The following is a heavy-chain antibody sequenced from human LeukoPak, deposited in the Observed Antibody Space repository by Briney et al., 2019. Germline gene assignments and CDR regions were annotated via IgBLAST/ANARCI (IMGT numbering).Heavy chain of an antibody. CDR1: GYTFTSYG. D-gene: IGHD2-15*01. CDR2: ISAYNGNT. J-gene: IGHJ6*02. Sequence: APVKVSCKASGYTFTSYGISWVRQAPGQGLEWMGWISAYNGNTNYAQKLQGRVTMTTDTSTSTAYMELRSLRSDDTAVYYCARLGYCRGGSCAYYYYGMDVWGQGTTVTVSS. V-gene: IGHV1-18*01. CDR3: ARLGYCRGGSCAYYYYGMDV.